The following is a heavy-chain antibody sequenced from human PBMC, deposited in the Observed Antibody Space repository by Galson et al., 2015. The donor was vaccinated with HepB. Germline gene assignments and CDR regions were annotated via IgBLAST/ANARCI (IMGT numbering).Heavy chain of an antibody. D-gene: IGHD3-16*01. Sequence: SLRLSCAASGFTFSSVWMSWVRQAPGKGLEWVANINPDGSGKSYVDSVRGRFTISRDNAENSLSLQMNSLRAKDTAVYYCAGGAWWGQGILVTVSS. CDR1: GFTFSSVW. J-gene: IGHJ4*02. CDR3: AGGAW. V-gene: IGHV3-7*03. CDR2: INPDGSGK.